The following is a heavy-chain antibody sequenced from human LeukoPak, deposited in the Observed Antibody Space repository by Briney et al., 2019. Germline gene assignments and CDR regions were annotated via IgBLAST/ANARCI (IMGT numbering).Heavy chain of an antibody. V-gene: IGHV1-69*13. Sequence: ASVKVSCKASGGTFSRYAISWVRQAPGQGLEWMGGIIPIFGTAKYAQKFQGRVTITADESTSTAYMELSSLRSEDTAVYYCARSQAPLQIVGATPGENWGQGTLVTVSS. D-gene: IGHD1-26*01. J-gene: IGHJ4*02. CDR2: IIPIFGTA. CDR3: ARSQAPLQIVGATPGEN. CDR1: GGTFSRYA.